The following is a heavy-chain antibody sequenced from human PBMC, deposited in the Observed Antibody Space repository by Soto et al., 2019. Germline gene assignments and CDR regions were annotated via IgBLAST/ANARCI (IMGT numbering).Heavy chain of an antibody. CDR2: IYPSDSDT. D-gene: IGHD3-16*01. CDR1: GYTFTNYW. CDR3: GKASTYPLDGVDV. J-gene: IGHJ6*02. Sequence: PGESLKISCKGSGYTFTNYWIGWVRQMPGKGLEWMGIIYPSDSDTKYNPSFQGQVTISADKSITTTYLQWSSLKASDAAIYYCGKASTYPLDGVDVWGQGTTVTVSS. V-gene: IGHV5-51*01.